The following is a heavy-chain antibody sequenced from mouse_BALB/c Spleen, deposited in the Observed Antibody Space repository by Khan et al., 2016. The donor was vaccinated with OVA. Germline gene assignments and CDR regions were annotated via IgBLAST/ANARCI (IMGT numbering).Heavy chain of an antibody. Sequence: QVQLQQSGPELVRPGVSVKISCKGSGYTFTDYAMYWVKQSHAKSLEWIGLTSTYSGNTNYNQKFKGKATMTVDKSSGTAYMVLARLPSEDSAIYYCARPAYDGFFDYWGQGTALTVSS. J-gene: IGHJ2*01. CDR1: GYTFTDYA. V-gene: IGHV1S137*01. CDR2: TSTYSGNT. CDR3: ARPAYDGFFDY. D-gene: IGHD2-3*01.